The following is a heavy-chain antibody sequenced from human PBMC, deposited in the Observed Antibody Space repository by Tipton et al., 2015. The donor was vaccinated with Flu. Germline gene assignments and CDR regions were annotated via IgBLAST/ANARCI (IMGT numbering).Heavy chain of an antibody. Sequence: TLSLTCTVSGGSISTYYWDWIRQPAGKGLEWIGRIYISGFTNYNPSLESRVTMSVDTSKNQFFLKLSSVTAADTATYYCARVGDSSVSYGLDTWGPGTLVTVSS. CDR3: ARVGDSSVSYGLDT. CDR1: GGSISTYY. CDR2: IYISGFT. D-gene: IGHD3-22*01. J-gene: IGHJ5*02. V-gene: IGHV4-4*07.